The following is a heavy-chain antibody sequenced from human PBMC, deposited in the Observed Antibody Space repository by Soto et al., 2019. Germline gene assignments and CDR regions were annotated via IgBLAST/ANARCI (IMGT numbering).Heavy chain of an antibody. CDR1: GGSISSYY. V-gene: IGHV4-59*01. D-gene: IGHD3-22*01. J-gene: IGHJ5*02. CDR3: ARREYYDSTGYIPS. CDR2: IYYSGST. Sequence: PSETLSLTCTVSGGSISSYYWSWIRQPPGKGLEWIGYIYYSGSTNYNPSLKSRVTISVDTSKNQFSLKLSSVTAADTAVYYCARREYYDSTGYIPSWGQGTLVTVSS.